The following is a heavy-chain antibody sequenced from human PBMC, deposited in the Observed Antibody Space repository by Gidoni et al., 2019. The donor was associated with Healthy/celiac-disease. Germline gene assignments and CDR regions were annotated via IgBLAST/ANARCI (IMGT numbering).Heavy chain of an antibody. Sequence: QVKPVESGGGGVQPGRSRNLAGEASDFTFSSYGMHWVRQAPGKGLEWVAVIWYDGSNKYYADSVKGRFTISRDNSKNTLYLQMNSLRAEDTAVYYCARSDPQNYFDYWGQGTLVTVSS. CDR1: DFTFSSYG. CDR2: IWYDGSNK. CDR3: ARSDPQNYFDY. J-gene: IGHJ4*02. V-gene: IGHV3-33*01.